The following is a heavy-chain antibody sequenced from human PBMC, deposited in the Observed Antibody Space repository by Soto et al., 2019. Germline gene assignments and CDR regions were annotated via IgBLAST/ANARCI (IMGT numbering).Heavy chain of an antibody. J-gene: IGHJ4*02. D-gene: IGHD5-18*01. CDR1: GYTFTNNV. Sequence: QVHLVQSGAEVKKPGASVKVSCKTSGYTFTNNVIHWVRQAPGQSLEWMGWVNAGNDNTKWSREFQGRLTLTKDTSATTAYMELRSLTSEDTAIYFCAREVPYGYSRFDYWGQGTLVTVSS. CDR3: AREVPYGYSRFDY. CDR2: VNAGNDNT. V-gene: IGHV1-3*01.